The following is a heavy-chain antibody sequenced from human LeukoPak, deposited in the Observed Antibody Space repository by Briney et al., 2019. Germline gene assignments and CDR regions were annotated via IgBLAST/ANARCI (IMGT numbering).Heavy chain of an antibody. J-gene: IGHJ4*02. CDR1: GYTFTGYY. CDR2: VNPNSGGT. CDR3: ARDPNYHDISGSIGCNY. V-gene: IGHV1-2*06. Sequence: ASVKVSCKASGYTFTGYYMHWVRQAPGQGLEWMGRVNPNSGGTNYAQKFQGRVTMTGDTSINTAYMELSRLTFDDTAVYYCARDPNYHDISGSIGCNYWGQGTLVTVSS. D-gene: IGHD3-22*01.